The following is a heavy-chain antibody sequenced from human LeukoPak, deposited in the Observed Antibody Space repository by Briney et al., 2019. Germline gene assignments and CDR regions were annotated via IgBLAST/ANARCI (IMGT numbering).Heavy chain of an antibody. CDR3: AREVGSSSWYGYYYYYGMDV. CDR2: INPSGGST. D-gene: IGHD6-13*01. CDR1: GYTFTSYY. Sequence: GASVKVSRKASGYTFTSYYMHWVRQAPGQGLEWMGIINPSGGSTSYAQKFQGRVTMTRDTSTSTVYMELSSLRSEDTAVYYCAREVGSSSWYGYYYYYGMDVWGQGTTVTVSS. J-gene: IGHJ6*02. V-gene: IGHV1-46*01.